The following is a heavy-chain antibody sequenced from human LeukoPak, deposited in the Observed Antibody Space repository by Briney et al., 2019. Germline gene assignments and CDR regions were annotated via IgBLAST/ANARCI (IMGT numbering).Heavy chain of an antibody. J-gene: IGHJ2*01. D-gene: IGHD6-19*01. Sequence: GGSLRLSCAASGFDFSDHGMGWVRQAPGKGLEWVAVISRHGSTKIYAASVKGRFTISRDNSKNTMYLQMDSLRPEDTAVYFCAKEYSSGWSYWYFDLWGRGTLVTVSS. CDR3: AKEYSSGWSYWYFDL. CDR1: GFDFSDHG. V-gene: IGHV3-30*18. CDR2: ISRHGSTK.